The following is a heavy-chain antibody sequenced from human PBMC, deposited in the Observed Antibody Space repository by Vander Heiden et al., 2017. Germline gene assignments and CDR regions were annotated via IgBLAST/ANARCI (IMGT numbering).Heavy chain of an antibody. CDR3: ARSLENYDYYGLDV. CDR1: QSTFTAYF. J-gene: IGHJ6*02. Sequence: QMQLVQSGADVKKPGASVKLSCPASQSTFTAYFIYWVRQAPGQGLEWMGRINPNSGDTNSAQKFQGRVTMTRDTSINTAYMELSGLRSDDTAVYYCARSLENYDYYGLDVWGQGTTVTVSS. CDR2: INPNSGDT. V-gene: IGHV1-2*06. D-gene: IGHD3-3*01.